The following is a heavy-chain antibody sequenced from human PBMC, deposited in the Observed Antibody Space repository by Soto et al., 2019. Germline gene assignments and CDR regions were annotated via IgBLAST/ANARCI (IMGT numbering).Heavy chain of an antibody. V-gene: IGHV3-72*01. J-gene: IGHJ4*02. CDR1: GFTFSDHC. D-gene: IGHD5-12*01. Sequence: GGSLRLSCAASGFTFSDHCMDWVRQAPGKGLEWVARSRNKAQGYTVEYATSVKGRFSISRDDSKNSLSLQMHSLSTEDTAVYFCASAGIYRDSRHFDYWGQGALVTVYS. CDR3: ASAGIYRDSRHFDY. CDR2: SRNKAQGYTV.